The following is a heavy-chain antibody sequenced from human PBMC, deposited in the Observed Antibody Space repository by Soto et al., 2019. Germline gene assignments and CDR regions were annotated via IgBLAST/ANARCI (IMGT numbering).Heavy chain of an antibody. V-gene: IGHV3-23*01. J-gene: IGHJ6*02. CDR3: AKDPPWTVGPLAMDV. D-gene: IGHD1-26*01. Sequence: EVQLLESGGGLVQPGGSLRLSCVASGFAFSTHAMSWVRQAPGKGLEWVSTFSGSGGNIYYAESVKGRLTISRDDSKNTLCLQMDSLRVEDTAVYYCAKDPPWTVGPLAMDVWGQGTTVTVSS. CDR1: GFAFSTHA. CDR2: FSGSGGNI.